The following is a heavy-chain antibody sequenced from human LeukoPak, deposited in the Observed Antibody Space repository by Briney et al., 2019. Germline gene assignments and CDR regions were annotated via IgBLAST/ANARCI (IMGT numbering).Heavy chain of an antibody. CDR1: GFVFSRDS. D-gene: IGHD3-16*01. V-gene: IGHV3-23*01. CDR2: ISGSGGST. Sequence: PGGSVRLSCAASGFVFSRDSICWVRHAPWKGREWVSGISGSGGSTYYADSVKGRFTISRDISKNTLYLQMNSLRAEDTAVYYCAKEGPFGIGYYFDYWGQGTLVTVSS. CDR3: AKEGPFGIGYYFDY. J-gene: IGHJ4*02.